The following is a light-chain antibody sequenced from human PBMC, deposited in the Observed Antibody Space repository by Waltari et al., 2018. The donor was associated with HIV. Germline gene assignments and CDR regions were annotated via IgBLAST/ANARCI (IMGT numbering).Light chain of an antibody. CDR3: VTWDYSLSTNI. Sequence: QSFLTQPTSVSAAQGQKVTISCSGSSANIGNNYVSWYQQLPGPATKLLIYDEYKRPPGLPHRFSGSKSATSATLAITGLQTADEALYYCVTWDYSLSTNIFGGGTKLTV. CDR2: DEY. V-gene: IGLV1-51*01. CDR1: SANIGNNY. J-gene: IGLJ2*01.